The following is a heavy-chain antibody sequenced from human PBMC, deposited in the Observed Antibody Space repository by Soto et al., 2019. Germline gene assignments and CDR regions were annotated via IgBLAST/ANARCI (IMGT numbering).Heavy chain of an antibody. CDR1: GYTFTSYS. CDR3: ARPQYTLWNWFDP. J-gene: IGHJ5*02. Sequence: GGSVEVSCKAFGYTFTSYSMHLVGQAPGQRLEWMGWINAGNGNTKYSQKFQGRVTITRDTSASTAYMELSSLRSEDTAVYYCARPQYTLWNWFDPWGQGTLVTVSS. D-gene: IGHD2-21*01. CDR2: INAGNGNT. V-gene: IGHV1-3*01.